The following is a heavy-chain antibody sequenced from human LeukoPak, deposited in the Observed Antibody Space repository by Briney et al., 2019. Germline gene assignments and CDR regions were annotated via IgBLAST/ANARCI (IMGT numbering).Heavy chain of an antibody. Sequence: ASVKVSCKASGYTFTSYDINWVRQATGQGFEWMGWMNPNSGNTGYAQKFQGRVTMTRNTSISTAYMELGSLRSEDTAVYYCARGYCTNGVCPYYYYYYMDVWGKGTTVTVSS. D-gene: IGHD2-8*01. V-gene: IGHV1-8*01. CDR1: GYTFTSYD. J-gene: IGHJ6*03. CDR2: MNPNSGNT. CDR3: ARGYCTNGVCPYYYYYYMDV.